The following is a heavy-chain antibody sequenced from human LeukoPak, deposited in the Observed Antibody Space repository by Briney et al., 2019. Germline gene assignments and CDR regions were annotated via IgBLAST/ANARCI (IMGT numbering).Heavy chain of an antibody. Sequence: ASVKVSCKASGYTFTGYYVHWVRQAPGQGLEWMGWINPKSGGTNYAQKFQGRVTMTRDTSISTAYMELSRLRSDDAAVYYCARDSSSSPVGYWGQGTLVTVSS. CDR1: GYTFTGYY. D-gene: IGHD6-6*01. V-gene: IGHV1-2*02. J-gene: IGHJ4*02. CDR2: INPKSGGT. CDR3: ARDSSSSPVGY.